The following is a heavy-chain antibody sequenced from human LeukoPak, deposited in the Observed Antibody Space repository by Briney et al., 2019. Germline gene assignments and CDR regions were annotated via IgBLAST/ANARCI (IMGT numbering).Heavy chain of an antibody. Sequence: RXXRLSCAASGYTFDDYAMHWVRQAPGKGLEGVSGISWNRGSIVYADSVKGRFTISRDNAKNSLYMQMNSLRAEDLALYYCAKGTYYYDSSGYWPFDYWGQGTLVTVSS. CDR2: ISWNRGSI. CDR1: GYTFDDYA. V-gene: IGHV3-9*03. D-gene: IGHD3-22*01. CDR3: AKGTYYYDSSGYWPFDY. J-gene: IGHJ4*02.